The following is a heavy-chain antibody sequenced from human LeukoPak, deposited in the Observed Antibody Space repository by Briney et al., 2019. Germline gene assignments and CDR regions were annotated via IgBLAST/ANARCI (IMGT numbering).Heavy chain of an antibody. Sequence: PSETLSLTCAVYGGSFSGYYWSWIRQPPGKGLEWIGEINHSGSTNYNPSLKSQVTISVDTSKNQFSLKLSSVTAADTAVYYCARNNTKYRDYGGNTYYYIDVWGKGTTVTVSS. J-gene: IGHJ6*03. CDR3: ARNNTKYRDYGGNTYYYIDV. D-gene: IGHD4-23*01. CDR2: INHSGST. V-gene: IGHV4-34*01. CDR1: GGSFSGYY.